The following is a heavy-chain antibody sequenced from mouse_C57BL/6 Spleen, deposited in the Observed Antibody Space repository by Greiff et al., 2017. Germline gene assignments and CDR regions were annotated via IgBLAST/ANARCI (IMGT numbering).Heavy chain of an antibody. CDR2: IYPGSGST. Sequence: QVQLKEPGAELVKPGASVKMSCKASGYTFTSYWITWVKQRPGQGLEWIGDIYPGSGSTNYNEKFKSKATLTVDTYSSTAYMQLSSLTSEDSAVDDCARQLISTVVDFDYWGQGTTLTVSS. CDR3: ARQLISTVVDFDY. D-gene: IGHD1-1*01. V-gene: IGHV1-55*01. J-gene: IGHJ2*01. CDR1: GYTFTSYW.